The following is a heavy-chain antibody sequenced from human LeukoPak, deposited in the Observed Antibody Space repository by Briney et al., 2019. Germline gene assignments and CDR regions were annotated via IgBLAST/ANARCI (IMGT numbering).Heavy chain of an antibody. J-gene: IGHJ3*02. CDR2: IYTSGST. CDR3: ASGSSGWDADAFDI. CDR1: GGSISSYY. Sequence: SETLSLTCTVSGGSISSYYWSWIRQPAGKGLEWIGRIYTSGSTNYNPSLKSRVTMSVDTSKNQFSLKLSSVTAADTAVYYCASGSSGWDADAFDIWGQGTMVTVSS. V-gene: IGHV4-4*07. D-gene: IGHD6-19*01.